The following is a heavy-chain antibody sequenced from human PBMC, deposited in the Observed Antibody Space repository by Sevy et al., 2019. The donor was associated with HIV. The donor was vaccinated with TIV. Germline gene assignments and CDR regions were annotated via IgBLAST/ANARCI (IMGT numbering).Heavy chain of an antibody. CDR3: ARDRRDGYNSYYYYGMDV. V-gene: IGHV4-59*13. J-gene: IGHJ6*02. Sequence: SDTLSLTCTVSGGSISSYYWSWIRQPPGKGLEWIGYIYYSGSTNYNPSLKSRVTISVDTSKNQFSLKLSSVTAADTAVYYCARDRRDGYNSYYYYGMDVWGQGTTVTVSS. D-gene: IGHD5-12*01. CDR2: IYYSGST. CDR1: GGSISSYY.